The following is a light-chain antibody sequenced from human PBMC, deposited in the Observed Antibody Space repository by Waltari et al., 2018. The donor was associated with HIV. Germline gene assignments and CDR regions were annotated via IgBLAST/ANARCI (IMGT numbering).Light chain of an antibody. CDR2: EVS. V-gene: IGLV2-14*01. CDR1: SFAIYGYNF. J-gene: IGLJ3*02. Sequence: QSALTQSASVSGSPGQSITISCTGPSFAIYGYNFVSWFQHHPGKAPNFIIYEVSNRPSGVSYRFSGSKSGNTASLTISGLQPEDEAEYFCISYISSSSPVFGGGTKLTVL. CDR3: ISYISSSSPV.